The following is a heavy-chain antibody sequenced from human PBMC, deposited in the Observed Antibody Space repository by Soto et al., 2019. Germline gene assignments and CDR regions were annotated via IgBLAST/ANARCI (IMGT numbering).Heavy chain of an antibody. J-gene: IGHJ4*02. CDR2: INAGNGNT. Sequence: GASVKVSCKASGYTFTSYAMHWVRQAPGQRLEWMGWINAGNGNTKYSQKFQGRVTITRDTSASTAYMELSSLRSEDTAVYYCARAAGVLFNRWQQLDFDYWGQGTLVTVSS. CDR1: GYTFTSYA. V-gene: IGHV1-3*01. D-gene: IGHD6-13*01. CDR3: ARAAGVLFNRWQQLDFDY.